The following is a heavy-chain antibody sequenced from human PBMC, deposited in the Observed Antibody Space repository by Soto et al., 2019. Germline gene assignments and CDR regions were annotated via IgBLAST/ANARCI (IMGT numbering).Heavy chain of an antibody. CDR2: INAGNGNT. CDR3: ARRPYDFWSGPFDY. J-gene: IGHJ4*02. CDR1: GYTFTSYA. V-gene: IGHV1-3*01. D-gene: IGHD3-3*01. Sequence: ASVKVSCKACGYTFTSYAMHWVRQAPGQRLEWMGWINAGNGNTKYSQKFQGRVTITRDTSASTAYMELSSLRSEDTAVYYCARRPYDFWSGPFDYWGQGTLVTVSS.